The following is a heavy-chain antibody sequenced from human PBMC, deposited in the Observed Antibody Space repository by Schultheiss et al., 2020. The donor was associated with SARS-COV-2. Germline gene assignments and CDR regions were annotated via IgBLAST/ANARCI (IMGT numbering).Heavy chain of an antibody. CDR1: GFTFSSYW. CDR2: INSDGGST. CDR3: ARDEGWFDP. J-gene: IGHJ5*02. V-gene: IGHV3-74*01. Sequence: GESLKISCAASGFTFSSYWMHWVRQAPGKGLVWVSRINSDGGSTYYADSVKGRFTISRDNSKNTLYLQMNSLRAEDTAVYYCARDEGWFDPWGQGTLVTVSS.